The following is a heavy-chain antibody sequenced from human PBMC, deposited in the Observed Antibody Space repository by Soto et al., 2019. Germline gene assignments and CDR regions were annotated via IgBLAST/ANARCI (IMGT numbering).Heavy chain of an antibody. CDR3: ARAAYYTRSGYYFIDY. J-gene: IGHJ4*02. CDR2: IHYSGST. CDR1: GGSISSGDDY. Sequence: SETLSLTCTVSGGSISSGDDYWSWIRQPPGKGLEWIGYIHYSGSTYYNPSLKSRLTISVDTSKNQLSLKLSSVTAADTAVYFCARAAYYTRSGYYFIDYWGQGTLVIVSS. D-gene: IGHD3-22*01. V-gene: IGHV4-30-4*01.